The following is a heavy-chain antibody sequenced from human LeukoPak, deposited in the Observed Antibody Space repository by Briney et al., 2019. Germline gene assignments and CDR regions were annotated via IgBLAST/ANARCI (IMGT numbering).Heavy chain of an antibody. Sequence: GGSLRLSCAASGFTFSSYEMNWVRQAPGKVLEWVSYISSSGSTIYYADSVKGRFTISRDNAKNSLYLQMNSLRAEDTAVYYCASSRWLRGFDYWGQGTLVTVSS. CDR2: ISSSGSTI. J-gene: IGHJ4*02. CDR1: GFTFSSYE. CDR3: ASSRWLRGFDY. D-gene: IGHD5-24*01. V-gene: IGHV3-48*03.